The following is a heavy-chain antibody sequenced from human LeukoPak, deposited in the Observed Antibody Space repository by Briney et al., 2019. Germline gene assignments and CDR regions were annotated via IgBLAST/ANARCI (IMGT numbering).Heavy chain of an antibody. Sequence: SETLSLTCAVYGGSFSGYYWSWLRQPPGKGREWIGEINHSGSTNYNPSRKSRVTISVDPSKNQFSLKLSSVSAADTAVYYCASVLLWFGKGYMDVWGKGTTVTVSS. CDR3: ASVLLWFGKGYMDV. V-gene: IGHV4-34*01. J-gene: IGHJ6*03. D-gene: IGHD3-10*01. CDR1: GGSFSGYY. CDR2: INHSGST.